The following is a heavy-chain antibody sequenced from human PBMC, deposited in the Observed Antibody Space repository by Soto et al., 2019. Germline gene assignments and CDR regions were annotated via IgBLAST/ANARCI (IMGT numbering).Heavy chain of an antibody. V-gene: IGHV3-30-3*01. CDR2: ISYDGSNK. CDR1: GFTFSSYA. CDR3: AREAARDSSGSEPYYFDY. J-gene: IGHJ4*02. Sequence: PGGSLRLSCAASGFTFSSYAMHWVRQAPGKGLEWVAVISYDGSNKYYADSVKGRFTISRDNSKNTLYLQMNSLRAEDTAVYYCAREAARDSSGSEPYYFDYWGQGTLVTVSS. D-gene: IGHD3-22*01.